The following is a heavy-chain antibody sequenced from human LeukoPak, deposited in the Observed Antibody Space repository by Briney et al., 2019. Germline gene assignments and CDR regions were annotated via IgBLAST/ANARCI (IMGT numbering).Heavy chain of an antibody. J-gene: IGHJ4*02. CDR2: INSDGRTT. CDR3: AMIKEG. V-gene: IGHV3-74*01. Sequence: GGSLRLSCAASGFTFSNNWMHWVRQAPGKGLVWVSRINSDGRTTTYADSVKSRFTISRDDAKNTLYLQMNSLRAEDTAVYYCAMIKEGWGQGTLVTVSS. CDR1: GFTFSNNW. D-gene: IGHD3-22*01.